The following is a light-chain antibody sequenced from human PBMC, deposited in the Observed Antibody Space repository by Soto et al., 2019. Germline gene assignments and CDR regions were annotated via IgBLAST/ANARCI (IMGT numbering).Light chain of an antibody. Sequence: QSVLTQSPSASASLGASVKLTCTLDSGHSNYAVAWHQQQPQKGPRYLMKINNDGSHSQGDGIPDRFSGSSSGAERYLTISSLQSEAEADYYCQTWGTGTVIFGGGTQLTVL. CDR1: SGHSNYA. CDR3: QTWGTGTVI. CDR2: INNDGSH. V-gene: IGLV4-69*01. J-gene: IGLJ2*01.